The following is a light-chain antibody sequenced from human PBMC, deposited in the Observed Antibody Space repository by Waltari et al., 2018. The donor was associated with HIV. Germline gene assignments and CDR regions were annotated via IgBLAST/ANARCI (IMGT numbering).Light chain of an antibody. J-gene: IGLJ2*01. CDR1: NSDIGTYDY. CDR3: SSFANRDGFYVL. Sequence: QSALTQPPSASGSPGQYVTLSCTGTNSDIGTYDYVSWYQQHPGKAPKLVISEVNNRPSGVSDRFSGATAGKTAFLAVSGLQAEDEADYYCSSFANRDGFYVLFGGGTRLTVL. V-gene: IGLV2-8*01. CDR2: EVN.